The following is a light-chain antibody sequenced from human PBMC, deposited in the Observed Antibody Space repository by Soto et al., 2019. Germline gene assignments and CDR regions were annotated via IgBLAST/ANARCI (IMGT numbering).Light chain of an antibody. CDR2: GAS. J-gene: IGKJ4*01. CDR1: ESTNNY. V-gene: IGKV3-15*01. Sequence: IGRTQSPATLSVSPGERATLSCRASESTNNYLAWYQQKPGQAPRLLIYGASTRATGIPARFSGSGSGREFTLTISSLQPEDFATYYCLQDYNYPLTFGGGTKVDIK. CDR3: LQDYNYPLT.